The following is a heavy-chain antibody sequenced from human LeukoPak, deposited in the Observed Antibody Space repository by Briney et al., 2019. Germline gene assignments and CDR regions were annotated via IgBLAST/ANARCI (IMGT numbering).Heavy chain of an antibody. CDR3: ATDPAVTHHDAFDI. V-gene: IGHV1-24*01. J-gene: IGHJ3*02. D-gene: IGHD4-11*01. Sequence: ASVKVSCKVSGYTLTELSMHWVRQAPGKGLEWMGGFDPEDGETIYAQKFQGRVTMTEDTSTDTAYMELSSQRSEDTAVYYCATDPAVTHHDAFDIWGQGTMVTVSS. CDR2: FDPEDGET. CDR1: GYTLTELS.